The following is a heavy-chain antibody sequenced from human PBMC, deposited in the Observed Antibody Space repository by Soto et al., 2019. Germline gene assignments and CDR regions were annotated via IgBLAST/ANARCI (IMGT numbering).Heavy chain of an antibody. CDR1: GYTFTSYY. D-gene: IGHD6-13*01. J-gene: IGHJ4*02. V-gene: IGHV1-46*01. Sequence: ASVKVSCKASGYTFTSYYMHWVRQAPGQGLEWMGIINPSGGSTSYAQKFQGRVTMTRDTSTSTVYMELSSLRSEDTAVYYCARDLFAAADTYYFDYWGQGTLVTVSS. CDR3: ARDLFAAADTYYFDY. CDR2: INPSGGST.